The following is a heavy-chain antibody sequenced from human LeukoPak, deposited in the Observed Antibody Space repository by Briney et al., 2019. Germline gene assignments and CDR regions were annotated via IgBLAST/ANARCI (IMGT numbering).Heavy chain of an antibody. Sequence: GGSLRLSCAASGFTFSSYWMHWVRQAPEKGLVWVSRINSDGSSTSYADSVKGRFTISRDNAKNTLYLQMNSLRAEDTAVYYCATGERHGFDIWGQGTMVTVSS. J-gene: IGHJ3*02. CDR1: GFTFSSYW. V-gene: IGHV3-74*01. CDR2: INSDGSST. CDR3: ATGERHGFDI.